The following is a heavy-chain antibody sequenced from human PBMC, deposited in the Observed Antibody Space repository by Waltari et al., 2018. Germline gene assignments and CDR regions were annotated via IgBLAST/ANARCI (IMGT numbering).Heavy chain of an antibody. CDR1: GGSISSYY. CDR3: AIDGDSSSSSTLAFDY. D-gene: IGHD6-6*01. J-gene: IGHJ4*02. CDR2: IYYSGST. V-gene: IGHV4-59*01. Sequence: QVQLQESGPGLVKPSETLSLTCTVSGGSISSYYWSWIRQPPGKGLEWIGYIYYSGSTNYNPSLKSRVTISVDTSKNQFSLKLSSVTAADTAVYYCAIDGDSSSSSTLAFDYWGQGTLVTVSS.